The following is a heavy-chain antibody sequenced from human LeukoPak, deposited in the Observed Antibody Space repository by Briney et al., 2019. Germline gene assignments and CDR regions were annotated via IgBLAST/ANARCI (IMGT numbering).Heavy chain of an antibody. V-gene: IGHV4-59*08. CDR3: ARQEVVYYWFDP. Sequence: SETLSLTCTVSGGSISSYYWSWIRRPPGKGLEWIGYIYYSGSTNYNPSLKSRVTISVDTSKNQFSLKLSSVTAADTAVYYCARQEVVYYWFDPWGQGTLVTVSS. D-gene: IGHD3-22*01. CDR2: IYYSGST. CDR1: GGSISSYY. J-gene: IGHJ5*02.